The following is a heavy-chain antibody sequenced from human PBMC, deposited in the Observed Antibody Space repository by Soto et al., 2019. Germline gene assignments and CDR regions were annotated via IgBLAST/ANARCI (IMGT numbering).Heavy chain of an antibody. J-gene: IGHJ4*02. CDR1: GGTFSSYA. Sequence: QVQLVQSGAEVKKPGSSVKVSCKASGGTFSSYAISWVRQAPGQGLEWMGGIIPIFGTANSAQKFQGRVTITADKSTSTAYMELSSLRSEDTAVYYCARIRYDILTGLPLPYYFDYWGQGTLVTVSS. CDR3: ARIRYDILTGLPLPYYFDY. D-gene: IGHD3-9*01. CDR2: IIPIFGTA. V-gene: IGHV1-69*06.